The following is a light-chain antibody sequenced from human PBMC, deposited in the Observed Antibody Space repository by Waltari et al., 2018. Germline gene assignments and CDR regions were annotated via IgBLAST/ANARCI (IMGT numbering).Light chain of an antibody. CDR2: EGS. Sequence: QSALTQPASVSGSLGQPITISCTGANSDVGTYKLVSWYQQHPGNAPKPMIYEGSKRPSGVSNRFSGSQSGNTASLTISGLQAEDDGDYYCCSYAGSSTYVLFGGGTKLTVL. V-gene: IGLV2-23*01. J-gene: IGLJ2*01. CDR3: CSYAGSSTYVL. CDR1: NSDVGTYKL.